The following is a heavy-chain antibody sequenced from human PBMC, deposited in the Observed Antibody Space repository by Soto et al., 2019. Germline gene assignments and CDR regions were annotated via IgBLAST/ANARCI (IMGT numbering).Heavy chain of an antibody. J-gene: IGHJ4*02. CDR1: GGTFSSYA. CDR3: ARGEASGSGWAIIDY. D-gene: IGHD3-22*01. Sequence: QVQLVQSGAEVKKPGSSVKVSCKASGGTFSSYAISWVRQAPGQWLEWMGGIIPIYGTANYAQKFQGRVTITADESTSTAYMELSSLRSEDTAVYYCARGEASGSGWAIIDYWGQGTLVTVSS. CDR2: IIPIYGTA. V-gene: IGHV1-69*12.